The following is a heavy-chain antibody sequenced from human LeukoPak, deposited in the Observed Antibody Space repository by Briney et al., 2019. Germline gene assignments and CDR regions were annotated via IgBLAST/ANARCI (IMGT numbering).Heavy chain of an antibody. CDR1: GFTFSSYE. V-gene: IGHV3-48*03. CDR2: ISSSGSTI. D-gene: IGHD1-26*01. J-gene: IGHJ5*02. CDR3: AREGVGALIDNWFDP. Sequence: GGSLRLSCAASGFTFSSYEMNWVRQAPGKGLEWVSYISSSGSTIYYADSVKGRFTISRDNAKNSLYLQMNSLRAEDTALYYCAREGVGALIDNWFDPWGQGTLVTVSS.